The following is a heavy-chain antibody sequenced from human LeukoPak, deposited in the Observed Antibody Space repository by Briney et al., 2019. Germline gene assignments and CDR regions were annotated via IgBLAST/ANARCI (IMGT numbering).Heavy chain of an antibody. V-gene: IGHV5-51*01. Sequence: GESLKISCKGSGYSFTNYWIGWVRQMPGKGLEWMGIIYCNDSDTRYSPSFQGQVTISADKSISTAYLQWSSLKASDTAMYYCAGGQQLDPFTPLNSDYWGQGTLVTVSS. CDR1: GYSFTNYW. CDR3: AGGQQLDPFTPLNSDY. J-gene: IGHJ4*02. CDR2: IYCNDSDT. D-gene: IGHD6-13*01.